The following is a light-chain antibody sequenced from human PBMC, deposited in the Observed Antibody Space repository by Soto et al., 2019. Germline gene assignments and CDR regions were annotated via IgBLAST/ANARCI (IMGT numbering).Light chain of an antibody. CDR3: QQYDSYSVT. CDR2: QAS. Sequence: DIQMTQSPSTLSASIGDRVTISCRASQSVSNWLAWYQQKPGKAPKLLIYQASTLNSGVPSRFSGSGYGTEFTLTISSLQPDDFATYYCQQYDSYSVTFGQGTKLEIK. J-gene: IGKJ2*01. V-gene: IGKV1-5*03. CDR1: QSVSNW.